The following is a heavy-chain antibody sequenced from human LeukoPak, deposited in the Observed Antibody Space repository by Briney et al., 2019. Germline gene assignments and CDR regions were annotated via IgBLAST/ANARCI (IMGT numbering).Heavy chain of an antibody. CDR1: GFTFSNFA. Sequence: GGSLRLSCTASGFTFSNFAMSWVRQAPGKGLEWVAYISGSGGTTYYADSVKGRLITSRDNSKKTLYLQMNSLRAADTAVYYYARDRIPKIKVDAFDIWGHGTMVTVSS. CDR2: ISGSGGTT. D-gene: IGHD2-21*01. CDR3: ARDRIPKIKVDAFDI. J-gene: IGHJ3*02. V-gene: IGHV3-23*01.